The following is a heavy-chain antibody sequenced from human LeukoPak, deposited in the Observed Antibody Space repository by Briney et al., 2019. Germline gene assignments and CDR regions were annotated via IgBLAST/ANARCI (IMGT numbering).Heavy chain of an antibody. CDR2: IYYSGST. CDR3: ARDSFDSSGYYYEDY. V-gene: IGHV4-59*12. CDR1: GGSISSYY. J-gene: IGHJ4*02. Sequence: PSETLSLTCTVSGGSISSYYWSWIRQPPGKGLEWIGYIYYSGSTNYNPSLKSRVTISVDTSKNQFSLKLSSVTAADTAVYYCARDSFDSSGYYYEDYWGQGTLVTVSS. D-gene: IGHD3-22*01.